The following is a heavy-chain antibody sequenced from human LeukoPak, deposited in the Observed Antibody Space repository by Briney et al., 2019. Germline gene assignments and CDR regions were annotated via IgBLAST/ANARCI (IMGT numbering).Heavy chain of an antibody. CDR1: GVSIITNY. V-gene: IGHV4-59*01. CDR3: AREGSVSTGRWKNYYHFMDV. J-gene: IGHJ6*03. CDR2: IYYTGGA. Sequence: SQTLSLTCTVSGVSIITNYWSWLRQSPGKGLEWVGNIYYTGGATYNPSLQTPVTISLDTSKNRFSLTLNSVTAADTAIYYCAREGSVSTGRWKNYYHFMDVWGKGTTVSVSS. D-gene: IGHD2-8*02.